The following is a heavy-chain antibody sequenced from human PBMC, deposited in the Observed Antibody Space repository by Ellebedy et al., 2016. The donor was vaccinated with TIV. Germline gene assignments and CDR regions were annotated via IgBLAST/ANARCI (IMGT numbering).Heavy chain of an antibody. J-gene: IGHJ6*02. Sequence: GESLKISCAASASTFRGNTMTWVRQAPGKGLEWVSSISFTTTFIYYADSVKGRFTISRDNTKNSVFLQMNSLRAEDTAVYYCARAQWLFPPHYYYYGMDVWGQGTTVTVSS. CDR2: ISFTTTFI. CDR1: ASTFRGNT. V-gene: IGHV3-21*01. D-gene: IGHD3-22*01. CDR3: ARAQWLFPPHYYYYGMDV.